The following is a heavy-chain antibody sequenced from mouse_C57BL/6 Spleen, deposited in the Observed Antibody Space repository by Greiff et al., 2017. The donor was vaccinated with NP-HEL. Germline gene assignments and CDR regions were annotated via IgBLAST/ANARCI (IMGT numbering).Heavy chain of an antibody. J-gene: IGHJ3*01. V-gene: IGHV5-17*01. CDR1: GFTFSDYG. CDR3: ARPNYYGSSLFAY. D-gene: IGHD1-1*01. CDR2: ISSGSSTI. Sequence: DVKLVESGGGLVKPGGSLKLSCAASGFTFSDYGMHWVRQAPEKGLEWVAYISSGSSTIYYADTVKGRFTISRDNAKNTLFLQMTSLRSEDTAMYYCARPNYYGSSLFAYWGQGTLVTVSA.